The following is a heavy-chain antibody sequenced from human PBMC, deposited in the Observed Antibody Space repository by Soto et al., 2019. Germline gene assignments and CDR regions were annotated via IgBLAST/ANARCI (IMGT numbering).Heavy chain of an antibody. Sequence: SETLSLTCTVSGGSISNYYWTWIRQTPGKGLAWIGSVYYTGSTHYNPSLKRRVCISVDTSKNKFSLRLSSVTAADTAIYYCATRIAVFGLLIPPFDPWGQGTQVTVSS. J-gene: IGHJ5*02. V-gene: IGHV4-59*04. CDR1: GGSISNYY. CDR3: ATRIAVFGLLIPPFDP. CDR2: VYYTGST. D-gene: IGHD3-3*01.